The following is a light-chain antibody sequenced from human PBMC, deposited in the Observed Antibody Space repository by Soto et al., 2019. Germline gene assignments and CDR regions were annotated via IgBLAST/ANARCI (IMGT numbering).Light chain of an antibody. CDR3: QQRSALPVT. V-gene: IGKV3-11*01. J-gene: IGKJ2*01. Sequence: EIVLTQSPGTLSLSPGERATLSCRASQTISTGLAWYQQKPGQSPRLVIWGASDRATGIPARFSGGGSGTDFTLTISSLEPEDFAVYYCQQRSALPVTFGQGTKLEIK. CDR1: QTISTG. CDR2: GAS.